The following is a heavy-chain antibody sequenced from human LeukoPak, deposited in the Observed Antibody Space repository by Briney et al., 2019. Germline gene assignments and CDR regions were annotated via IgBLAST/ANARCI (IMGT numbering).Heavy chain of an antibody. V-gene: IGHV3-11*01. J-gene: IGHJ4*02. CDR1: GFSFSDYY. D-gene: IGHD3-22*01. CDR3: ARDLFSFYYDSSGYCDY. Sequence: GGSLRLSCVASGFSFSDYYMNWFHQAPGKGLEWVSFISSSGHNILYTDSVKGRFTISRDNAKKTVFLQMNSLRAEDTAVYYCARDLFSFYYDSSGYCDYWGQGTRVTVSS. CDR2: ISSSGHNI.